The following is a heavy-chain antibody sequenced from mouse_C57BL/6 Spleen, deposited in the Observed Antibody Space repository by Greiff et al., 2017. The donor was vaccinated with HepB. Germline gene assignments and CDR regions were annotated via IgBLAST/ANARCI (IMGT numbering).Heavy chain of an antibody. CDR1: GYSFTGYF. CDR3: ARYYYGSREDYFDY. V-gene: IGHV1-20*01. Sequence: EVQLQESGPELVKPGDSVKISCKASGYSFTGYFMNWVMQSHGKSLEWIGRINPYNGDTFYNQKFKGKATLTVDKSSSTAHMALRSLTSEDSAVYYCARYYYGSREDYFDYWGQGTTLTVSS. D-gene: IGHD1-1*01. J-gene: IGHJ2*01. CDR2: INPYNGDT.